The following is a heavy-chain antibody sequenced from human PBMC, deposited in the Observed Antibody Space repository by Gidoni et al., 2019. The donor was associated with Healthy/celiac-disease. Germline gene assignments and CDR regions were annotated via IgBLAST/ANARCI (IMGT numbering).Heavy chain of an antibody. Sequence: QVQLVQSGAEVQKPGASVKVSCKASGYSFTSYGISWVRQAPGQGLEWMGWISAYNGNTNYAQKLQGRVTMTTDTSTSTAYMELRSLRSDDTAVYYCARAYDSSGYYYSHFDYWGQGTLVTVSS. CDR2: ISAYNGNT. CDR1: GYSFTSYG. D-gene: IGHD3-22*01. V-gene: IGHV1-18*04. CDR3: ARAYDSSGYYYSHFDY. J-gene: IGHJ4*02.